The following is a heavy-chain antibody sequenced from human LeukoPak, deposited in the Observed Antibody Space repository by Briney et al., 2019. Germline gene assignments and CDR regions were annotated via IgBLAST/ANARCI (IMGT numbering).Heavy chain of an antibody. CDR3: AKDRGSITIFGGFDY. Sequence: GGSLRLSCAASGFTFDDYAMHWVRQAPGKGLEWVSLISWDGGSTYYADSVKGRFTISRDNSKNSLCLQMNSLRAEDTALYYCAKDRGSITIFGGFDYWGQGTLVTVSS. J-gene: IGHJ4*02. CDR2: ISWDGGST. D-gene: IGHD3-3*01. CDR1: GFTFDDYA. V-gene: IGHV3-43D*03.